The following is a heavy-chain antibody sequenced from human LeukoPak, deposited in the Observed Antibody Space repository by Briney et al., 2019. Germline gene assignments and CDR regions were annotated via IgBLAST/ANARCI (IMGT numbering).Heavy chain of an antibody. CDR3: ARDPRDYYGSGTYGMDV. V-gene: IGHV4-39*07. CDR2: IYYSGST. Sequence: PSETLSLTCTVSGGSISSISYYWGWIRQPPGKGLEWIGSIYYSGSTSYNPSLESRVTISVDTSKNQFSLRLTSVTAADTAVYYCARDPRDYYGSGTYGMDVWGQGTTVTVSS. CDR1: GGSISSISYY. D-gene: IGHD3-10*01. J-gene: IGHJ6*02.